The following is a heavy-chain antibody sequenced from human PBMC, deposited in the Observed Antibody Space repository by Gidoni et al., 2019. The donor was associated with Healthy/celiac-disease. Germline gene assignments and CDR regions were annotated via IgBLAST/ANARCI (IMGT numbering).Heavy chain of an antibody. CDR1: GFTFSSYA. CDR2: ISGSGGST. J-gene: IGHJ4*02. Sequence: EVQLLESGGGLVQPGGSLRLSCAASGFTFSSYAMSWVRQAPGKGLEWVSAISGSGGSTYYADSVKGRFTISRDNSKNTLYLQMNSLRAEDTAVYYCAKESPMGYYYGSGSYYLDYWGQGTLVTVSS. D-gene: IGHD3-10*01. CDR3: AKESPMGYYYGSGSYYLDY. V-gene: IGHV3-23*01.